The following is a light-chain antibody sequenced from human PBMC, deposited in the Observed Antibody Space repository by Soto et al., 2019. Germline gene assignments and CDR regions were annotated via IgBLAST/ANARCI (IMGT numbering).Light chain of an antibody. Sequence: QSVLTQPPSVSGAPGQRVTISCTGSSSNIGAGYEVHWYQHLPGKAPKLLIYGNTNRPSGVADRFSGSKSGTSASLAITGLQAEDEADYYYQSYDSSLSASYVFGGGTKLTVL. V-gene: IGLV1-40*01. CDR2: GNT. CDR3: QSYDSSLSASYV. CDR1: SSNIGAGYE. J-gene: IGLJ1*01.